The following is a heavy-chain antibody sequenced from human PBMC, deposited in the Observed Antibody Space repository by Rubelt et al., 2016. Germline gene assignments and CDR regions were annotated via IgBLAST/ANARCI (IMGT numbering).Heavy chain of an antibody. CDR3: AREFSSSWSNDNWLDP. Sequence: QPQLEQSGAELKEPGASVKVSCKASGFNFLSFGITWLRTAPGQGLEWMGWISANNRHTNNAQNFKGRVTLTTATSTSTAYMERRSLRADDTAVDYCAREFSSSWSNDNWLDPWGQGTLVTVST. CDR2: ISANNRHT. D-gene: IGHD6-13*01. CDR1: GFNFLSFG. V-gene: IGHV1-18*01. J-gene: IGHJ5*02.